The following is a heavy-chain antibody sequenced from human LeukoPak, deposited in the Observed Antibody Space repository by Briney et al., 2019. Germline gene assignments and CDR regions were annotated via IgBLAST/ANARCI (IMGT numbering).Heavy chain of an antibody. CDR1: GVTFGDYA. D-gene: IGHD5-18*01. CDR3: TRGGYSYWFGFWFDP. CDR2: IRSKAYGGTT. Sequence: GGSLRLSCTASGVTFGDYAMSWFRQAPGKGLEWVGFIRSKAYGGTTEYAASVKGRFTISRDDSKSIAYLQMNSLKTEDTAVYYCTRGGYSYWFGFWFDPWGQGTLVTVSS. V-gene: IGHV3-49*03. J-gene: IGHJ5*02.